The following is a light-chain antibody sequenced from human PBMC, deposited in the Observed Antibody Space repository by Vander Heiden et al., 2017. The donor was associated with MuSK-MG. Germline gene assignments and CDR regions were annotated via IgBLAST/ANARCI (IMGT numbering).Light chain of an antibody. CDR1: QSVSSSY. V-gene: IGKV3-20*01. CDR2: GAS. J-gene: IGKJ1*01. CDR3: QQYDSSPRT. Sequence: DIVLTQSPGPLSLSPGERATLPCRASQSVSSSYLAWYQQKPGQAPRLLIYGASSRATGIPDRFSGSGSGTDFTLTISRLEPEDFAVYYCQQYDSSPRTFGQGTKVEIK.